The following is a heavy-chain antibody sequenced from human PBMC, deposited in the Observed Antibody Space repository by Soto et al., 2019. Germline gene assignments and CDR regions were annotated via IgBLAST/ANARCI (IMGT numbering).Heavy chain of an antibody. D-gene: IGHD6-19*01. CDR2: ISGSGGST. CDR3: AKQMDGIAGAGRNWFRR. CDR1: GFTFSSYA. J-gene: IGHJ5*02. V-gene: IGHV3-23*01. Sequence: EVQLLESGGGLVQPGGSLRLSCAASGFTFSSYAMSWVRQAPGKGLEWVSAISGSGGSTYYADSVKGRFTISRDNSKHTLYLQLHRLRAEDKAVYYCAKQMDGIAGAGRNWFRRWGQGSLVTV.